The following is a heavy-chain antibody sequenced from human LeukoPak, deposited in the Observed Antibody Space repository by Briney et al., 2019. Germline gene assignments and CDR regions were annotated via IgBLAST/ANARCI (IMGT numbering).Heavy chain of an antibody. V-gene: IGHV3-66*01. CDR1: GFSFSSHD. CDR3: ARDLPSLYGGYGSD. D-gene: IGHD4-17*01. CDR2: IYSGGST. Sequence: GGTLRLSCAASGFSFSSHDMSWARQAPGKGLEWVSVIYSGGSTYYADSVKGRFTISRDNSKNTLYLQMNSLRAEDTAVYYCARDLPSLYGGYGSDWGQGTLVTVSS. J-gene: IGHJ4*02.